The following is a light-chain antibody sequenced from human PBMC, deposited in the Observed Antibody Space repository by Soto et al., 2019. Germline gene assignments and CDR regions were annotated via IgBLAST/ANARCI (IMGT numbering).Light chain of an antibody. CDR3: QQYNNWPPMST. CDR1: QTVGRN. CDR2: GTS. V-gene: IGKV3-15*01. J-gene: IGKJ2*01. Sequence: EIVMTQSPDTLSVSPGERATLSCRASQTVGRNVAWYQQRPGQASRLLIHGTSTRAADIPARFSGSVSGTEFTLTINSLQPEDFVIYYCQQYNNWPPMSTFGQGTKLEMK.